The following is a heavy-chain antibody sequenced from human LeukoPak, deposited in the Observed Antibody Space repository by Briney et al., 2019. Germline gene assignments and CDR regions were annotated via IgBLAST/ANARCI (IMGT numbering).Heavy chain of an antibody. CDR2: ISSSSSYI. CDR3: AKVYDYGGLYYFDY. CDR1: GFTFSSYS. D-gene: IGHD4-23*01. Sequence: PGGSLRLSCAASGFTFSSYSMNWVRQAPGKGLEWVSSISSSSSYIYYADSVKGRFTISRDNSKNTLYLQMNSLRAEDTAVYYCAKVYDYGGLYYFDYWGQGTLVTVSS. J-gene: IGHJ4*02. V-gene: IGHV3-21*04.